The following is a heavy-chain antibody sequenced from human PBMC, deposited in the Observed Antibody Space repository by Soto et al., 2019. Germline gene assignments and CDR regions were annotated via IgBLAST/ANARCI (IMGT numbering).Heavy chain of an antibody. Sequence: GGSLRLSCAASGFTFSSYAMSWVRQAPGKGLEWVSAISGRGDSTYYTDSVKGRFTISRDNSKNTLYLQMNSLRAEDTAVYYCAKDREDYFDYWGQGTLVPVSS. J-gene: IGHJ4*02. CDR3: AKDREDYFDY. V-gene: IGHV3-23*01. CDR2: ISGRGDST. CDR1: GFTFSSYA.